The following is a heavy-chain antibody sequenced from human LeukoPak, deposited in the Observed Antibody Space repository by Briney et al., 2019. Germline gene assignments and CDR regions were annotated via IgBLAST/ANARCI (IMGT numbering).Heavy chain of an antibody. J-gene: IGHJ3*02. D-gene: IGHD6-6*01. CDR1: GGSISSYY. V-gene: IGHV4-59*01. CDR3: ARVIAARYAFDI. CDR2: IYYSGST. Sequence: PSETLSLTCSVSGGSISSYYWSWIRQPPGKGLEWIGNIYYSGSTNYNPSLKSRVTISVGTSRNQFSLKLSSVAAADTAVYYCARVIAARYAFDIWGQGTMVTVSS.